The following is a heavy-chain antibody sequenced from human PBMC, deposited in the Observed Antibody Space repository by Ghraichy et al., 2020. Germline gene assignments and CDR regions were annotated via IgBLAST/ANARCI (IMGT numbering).Heavy chain of an antibody. J-gene: IGHJ4*02. D-gene: IGHD2/OR15-2a*01. V-gene: IGHV3-69-1*01. CDR1: GFTLNSYN. Sequence: LSLTCAASGFTLNSYNMTWVRQAPGKGLECVASISGSSNILYSDYVKDRFTVSSDDATNSLFLQLIHMRAADAAVYYCSRGSMGWALFDSWGQGSLV. CDR3: SRGSMGWALFDS. CDR2: ISGSSNI.